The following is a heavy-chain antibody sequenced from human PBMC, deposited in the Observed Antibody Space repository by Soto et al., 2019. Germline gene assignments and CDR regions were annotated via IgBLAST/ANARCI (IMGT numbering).Heavy chain of an antibody. D-gene: IGHD5-12*01. CDR2: IIPIFGAA. Sequence: SVKVSCKASGGTFSSYAISWVRQAPGQGLEWMGGIIPIFGAANYAQKFQGRVTITADESTSTAYMELSSLRSEDTAVYYCARDYPYSGYEVIWGQGTLVTVSS. CDR1: GGTFSSYA. J-gene: IGHJ4*02. CDR3: ARDYPYSGYEVI. V-gene: IGHV1-69*13.